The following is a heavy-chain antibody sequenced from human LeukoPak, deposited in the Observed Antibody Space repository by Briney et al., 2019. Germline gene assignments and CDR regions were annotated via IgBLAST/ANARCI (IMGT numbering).Heavy chain of an antibody. CDR1: GFTFSSYA. V-gene: IGHV3-23*01. Sequence: PGGSLRLSCAASGFTFSSYAMSWVRQAPGKGLEWVSTISASRGSTYYADSVKGRFTISRDNSKNTLYLQMNSLRAEDTAVYFCARSPYGYCSSTSCLIWDYWGQGTLVTVSS. CDR2: ISASRGST. J-gene: IGHJ4*02. D-gene: IGHD2-2*01. CDR3: ARSPYGYCSSTSCLIWDY.